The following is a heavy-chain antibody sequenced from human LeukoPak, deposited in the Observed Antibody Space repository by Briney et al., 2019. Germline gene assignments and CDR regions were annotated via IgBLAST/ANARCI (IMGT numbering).Heavy chain of an antibody. CDR2: INWNGVST. V-gene: IGHV3-20*04. J-gene: IGHJ3*02. CDR1: GFTFDNYG. CDR3: ARDKALVAGAFDI. D-gene: IGHD2-15*01. Sequence: GGSLRLSCAASGFTFDNYGMNWVRQIPGKGLEWGSGINWNGVSTIYADSVKGRLTISRDNAKNSLYLQMSSLRAEDTALYYCARDKALVAGAFDIWGQGTMVTVSS.